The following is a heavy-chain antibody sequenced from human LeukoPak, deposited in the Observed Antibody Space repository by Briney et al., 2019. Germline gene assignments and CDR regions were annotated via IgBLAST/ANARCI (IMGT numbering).Heavy chain of an antibody. J-gene: IGHJ5*02. CDR1: GFTFSSYV. D-gene: IGHD3-10*01. Sequence: GGSLRLSCAASGFTFSSYVMNWVRQTPGKGLEWVANIKQDGSEKYYVDSVKGRFTISRDNAKNSLYLQMNSLRAEDTAVYYCAKDLDHGSGSYYPVAWGQGTLVTVSS. V-gene: IGHV3-7*01. CDR2: IKQDGSEK. CDR3: AKDLDHGSGSYYPVA.